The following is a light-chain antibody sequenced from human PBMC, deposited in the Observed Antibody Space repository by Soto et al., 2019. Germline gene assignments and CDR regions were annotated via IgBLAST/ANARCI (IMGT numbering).Light chain of an antibody. CDR1: SSDVGGYNY. V-gene: IGLV2-14*01. CDR2: DVS. CDR3: RSYTSSSTHVV. J-gene: IGLJ2*01. Sequence: QSALTQPASVSGSPGQSITISCTGTSSDVGGYNYVSWYQQHPGKAPKLMIYDVSNRPSGVSNRFSGSKSGNTASLTISGLQDEDEADYYCRSYTSSSTHVVFGGGTKLTVL.